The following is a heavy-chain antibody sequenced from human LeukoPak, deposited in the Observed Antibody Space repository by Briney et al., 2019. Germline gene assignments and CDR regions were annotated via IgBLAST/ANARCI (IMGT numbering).Heavy chain of an antibody. D-gene: IGHD2-2*01. CDR3: ARLQLLQAYYYYYYMDV. CDR1: GYTFTSYS. CDR2: ISAYNGNT. J-gene: IGHJ6*03. Sequence: ASVKVSCKASGYTFTSYSISWVRQAPGQGLEWMGWISAYNGNTNYAQKLQGRVTMTTDTSTSTAYMELRSLRSDDTAVYYCARLQLLQAYYYYYYMDVWGKGTTVTVSS. V-gene: IGHV1-18*01.